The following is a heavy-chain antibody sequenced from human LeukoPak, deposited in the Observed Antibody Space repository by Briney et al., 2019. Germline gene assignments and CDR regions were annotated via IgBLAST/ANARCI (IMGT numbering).Heavy chain of an antibody. CDR3: ARAGPLRGVHTYYYYYGMDV. CDR2: IYYSGSS. CDR1: GGSFRSSLYY. D-gene: IGHD3-10*01. Sequence: SETLSLTCTVSGGSFRSSLYYWGWVRQPPGKGLEWIGSIYYSGSSYYNSSLKSRVTISVDTSKNQFSLKLSSVTAADTAVYYCARAGPLRGVHTYYYYYGMDVWGQGTTVTVSS. V-gene: IGHV4-39*07. J-gene: IGHJ6*02.